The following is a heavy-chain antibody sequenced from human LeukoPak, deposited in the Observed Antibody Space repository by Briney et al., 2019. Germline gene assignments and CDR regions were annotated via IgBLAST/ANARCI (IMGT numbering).Heavy chain of an antibody. CDR2: IKQDGSEK. V-gene: IGHV3-7*01. CDR1: GFTFSSYW. D-gene: IGHD3-3*01. CDR3: ARDRKDFWSGSLGY. J-gene: IGHJ4*02. Sequence: GGSLRLSCAASGFTFSSYWMSWVRQAPGKGLEWAANIKQDGSEKHYVDSVKGRFTISRDNAKNSVYLQMNSLRAEDTAVYYCARDRKDFWSGSLGYWGQRTLIIVSS.